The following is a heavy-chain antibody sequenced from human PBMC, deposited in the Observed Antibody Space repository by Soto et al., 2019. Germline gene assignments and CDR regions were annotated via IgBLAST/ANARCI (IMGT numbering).Heavy chain of an antibody. Sequence: GGSLRLSCATSGFTFSDYAMHWVRQAPGQGLEWVAAISFDGSNTYYADSLTGRFTISRDPSKNTLYLDMNSLRPEDTAVYYCGRGAYGDPVDFWGQGTLVTVS. J-gene: IGHJ4*02. CDR1: GFTFSDYA. CDR3: GRGAYGDPVDF. CDR2: ISFDGSNT. D-gene: IGHD4-17*01. V-gene: IGHV3-30*03.